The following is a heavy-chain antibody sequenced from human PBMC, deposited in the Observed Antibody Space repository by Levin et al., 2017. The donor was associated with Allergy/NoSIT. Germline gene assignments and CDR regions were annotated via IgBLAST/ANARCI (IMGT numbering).Heavy chain of an antibody. CDR1: GDSITRYY. D-gene: IGHD6-13*01. CDR2: IYVTGST. V-gene: IGHV4-4*07. CDR3: VGRESVGSRHDYFDY. J-gene: IGHJ4*02. Sequence: SETLSLTCTVSGDSITRYYWSWIRQPAGKGLEWIGRIYVTGSTNYNPSLGGRVTMSVDTSKNQFSLRLSSVTAADTAIYYCVGRESVGSRHDYFDYWGQGSLVTVSS.